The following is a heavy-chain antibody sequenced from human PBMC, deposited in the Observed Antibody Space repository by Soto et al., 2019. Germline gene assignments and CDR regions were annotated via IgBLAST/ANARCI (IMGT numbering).Heavy chain of an antibody. V-gene: IGHV4-59*01. CDR2: IYYSGSV. J-gene: IGHJ4*02. CDR1: GGSLTRYY. CDR3: ARGRFYNFPFDS. D-gene: IGHD2-2*02. Sequence: SEPLSLICTVSGGSLTRYYWSWIRQPPGKGLEWVGYIYYSGSVTYNPSLKSRVTLSLDTSKSQFSLKLNSVTAADTAVYYCARGRFYNFPFDSWGQGTLVTVSS.